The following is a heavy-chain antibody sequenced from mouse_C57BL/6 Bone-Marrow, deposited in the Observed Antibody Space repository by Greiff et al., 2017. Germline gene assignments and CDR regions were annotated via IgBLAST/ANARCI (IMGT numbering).Heavy chain of an antibody. CDR3: ARAMDYYGSSDY. Sequence: QVQLQQPGAELVKPGASVKLSCKASGYTFTSYWMHWVKQRPGQGLEWIGMIHPNSGSTNYNEKFKSKATLTVDKSSSTAYMQLSSLTSEDSAVYYCARAMDYYGSSDYWGRGTTLTVSS. CDR2: IHPNSGST. J-gene: IGHJ2*01. V-gene: IGHV1-64*01. CDR1: GYTFTSYW. D-gene: IGHD1-1*01.